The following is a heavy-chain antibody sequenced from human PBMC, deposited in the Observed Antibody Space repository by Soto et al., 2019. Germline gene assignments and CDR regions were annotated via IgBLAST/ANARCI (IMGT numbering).Heavy chain of an antibody. CDR3: ARASRYYLNDIMY. CDR1: GYTFSNDA. D-gene: IGHD1-20*01. CDR2: VSAYNGNT. Sequence: QVKLVQSGAEVKKPGASVKVSCKASGYTFSNDAITWVRQDPGQGLEWMGWVSAYNGNTNYAQKFKGRVTMTTDTYTSTAYMEIRSLRYDVTAVYFCARASRYYLNDIMYWGQGTLVTVSS. J-gene: IGHJ4*02. V-gene: IGHV1-18*01.